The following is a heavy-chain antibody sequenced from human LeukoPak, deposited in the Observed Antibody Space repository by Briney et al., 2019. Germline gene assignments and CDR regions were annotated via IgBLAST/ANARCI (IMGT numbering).Heavy chain of an antibody. D-gene: IGHD4-23*01. J-gene: IGHJ4*02. CDR1: GYSISSGYY. CDR3: ARLGPGNSEVDY. Sequence: PSETLSLTCSVSGYSISSGYYWGWIRPPPGKGLEWIGSIYHSGNTYYNPSLKSRVTISVDTSKKQFSLKLRSVTAADTAVYYCARLGPGNSEVDYWGQGTLVTVSS. V-gene: IGHV4-38-2*02. CDR2: IYHSGNT.